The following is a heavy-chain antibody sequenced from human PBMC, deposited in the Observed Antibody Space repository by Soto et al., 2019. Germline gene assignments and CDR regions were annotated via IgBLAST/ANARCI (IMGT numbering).Heavy chain of an antibody. V-gene: IGHV3-23*01. D-gene: IGHD6-13*01. CDR1: GFAFSNYA. CDR3: ATDRPYSSTWHGLTEYFQF. CDR2: ISGTGDTT. Sequence: EVQLLESGGDLVQPGGSLRLSCATSGFAFSNYAMSWVRQAPGKGLEWGSVISGTGDTTYYADSVKGRFTISRDSSKNTLYLQMDNLRAEDTAVYYCATDRPYSSTWHGLTEYFQFWGRGTLVSVSS. J-gene: IGHJ1*01.